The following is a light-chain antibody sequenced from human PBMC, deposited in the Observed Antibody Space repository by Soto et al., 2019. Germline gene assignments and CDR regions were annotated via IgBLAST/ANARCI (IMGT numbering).Light chain of an antibody. V-gene: IGKV3-20*01. CDR1: QSVSSNY. Sequence: DIVLTQSPGTLSLSPGERATLSCRASQSVSSNYLAWHQQKPGQAPRLLIYGASSRATGIPDRFSGSGSGTDVTLTISRLEPEDFAVYFCQQYGSSPPWTFGQGTTVEI. J-gene: IGKJ1*01. CDR2: GAS. CDR3: QQYGSSPPWT.